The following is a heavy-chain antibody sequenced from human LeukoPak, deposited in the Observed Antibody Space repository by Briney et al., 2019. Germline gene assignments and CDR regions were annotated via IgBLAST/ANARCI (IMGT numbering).Heavy chain of an antibody. CDR1: GFTFSSYW. J-gene: IGHJ4*02. D-gene: IGHD6-13*01. CDR2: IKQDGSEK. Sequence: GGPLRLSCAASGFTFSSYWMSWVRQAPGKGLEWVANIKQDGSEKYYVDSVKGRFTISRDSAKNSLYLQMNSLRDEDTALYYCATSAAGFDYWGQGTLVTVSS. CDR3: ATSAAGFDY. V-gene: IGHV3-7*01.